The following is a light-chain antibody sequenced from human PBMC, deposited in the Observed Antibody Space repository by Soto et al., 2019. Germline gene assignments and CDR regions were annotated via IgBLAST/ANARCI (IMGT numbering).Light chain of an antibody. CDR2: GAS. CDR1: QSISGN. J-gene: IGKJ1*01. CDR3: QQYGSSGT. V-gene: IGKV3-20*01. Sequence: IVMTQTPLSLSVTPGQPSTLSCRASQSISGNLAWYQQKPGQAPRLLIYGASTRATGIPDRFSGSGSGTASTLTISRLEPEDFAVYYCQQYGSSGTFGQGTKVAIK.